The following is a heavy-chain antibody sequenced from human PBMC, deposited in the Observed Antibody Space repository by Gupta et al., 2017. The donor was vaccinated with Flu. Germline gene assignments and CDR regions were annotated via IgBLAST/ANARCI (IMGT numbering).Heavy chain of an antibody. D-gene: IGHD3-22*01. V-gene: IGHV3-7*01. Sequence: KGLEWVANIKQDGSEKYYVDSVKGRFTISRDNAKNSLYLQMNSLRTEDTAVYYCASQRYYYDSSGVEEYFGYWGQGTLVTVSS. CDR3: ASQRYYYDSSGVEEYFGY. CDR2: IKQDGSEK. J-gene: IGHJ4*02.